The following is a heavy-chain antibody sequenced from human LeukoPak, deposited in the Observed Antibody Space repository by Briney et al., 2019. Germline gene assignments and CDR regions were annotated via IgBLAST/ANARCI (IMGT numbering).Heavy chain of an antibody. V-gene: IGHV1-18*01. CDR1: GYTXTSYG. D-gene: IGHD6-19*01. CDR2: INTYNGNT. J-gene: IGHJ4*02. Sequence: GASVKVSCKASGYTXTSYGISGVRQAPGQGLEWMGWINTYNGNTNYAQKLQGRVTMTTDTSTSTAYMELRSLRSDDTAVYYCARLKAVAGYGYVLVDYWGQGTLVTVSS. CDR3: ARLKAVAGYGYVLVDY.